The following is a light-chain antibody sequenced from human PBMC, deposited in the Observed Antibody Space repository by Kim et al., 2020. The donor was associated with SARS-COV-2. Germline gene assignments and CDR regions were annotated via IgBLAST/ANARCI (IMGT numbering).Light chain of an antibody. CDR3: QHYHNSPIT. V-gene: IGKV3-20*01. J-gene: IGKJ5*01. CDR1: QSLTSNR. Sequence: SPGERATLFCRASQSLTSNRLGWHPQKPGQAPRLLIYGTSNRATGIPDRFSGSGSGTDFTLTISRLEPEDFAVYYCQHYHNSPITFGQGTRLEIK. CDR2: GTS.